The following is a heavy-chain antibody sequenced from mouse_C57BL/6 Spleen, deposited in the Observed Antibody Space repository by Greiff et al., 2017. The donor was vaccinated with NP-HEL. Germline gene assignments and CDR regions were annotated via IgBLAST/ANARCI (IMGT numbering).Heavy chain of an antibody. CDR2: ISDGGSYT. V-gene: IGHV5-4*01. Sequence: EVQVVESGGGLVKPGGSLKLSCAASGFTFSSYAMSWVRQTPEKRLEWVATISDGGSYTYYPDNVKGRFTISRDNAKNNLYLQMSHLKSEDTAMYYCARDDGYGSSHYAMDYWGQGTSVTVSS. CDR3: ARDDGYGSSHYAMDY. D-gene: IGHD1-1*01. J-gene: IGHJ4*01. CDR1: GFTFSSYA.